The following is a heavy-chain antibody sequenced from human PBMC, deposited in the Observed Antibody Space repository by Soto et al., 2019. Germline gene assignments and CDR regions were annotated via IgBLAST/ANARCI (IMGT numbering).Heavy chain of an antibody. D-gene: IGHD6-13*01. Sequence: PSETLSLTCTVSGGSISSGGYYWSWIRQHPGKGLEWIGYIYYSGSTYYNPSLKSRVTISVDTPKNQFSLKLSSVTAADTAVYYCAREGAIAAGNYFDYWGQGTLVTVSS. V-gene: IGHV4-31*03. CDR2: IYYSGST. J-gene: IGHJ4*02. CDR3: AREGAIAAGNYFDY. CDR1: GGSISSGGYY.